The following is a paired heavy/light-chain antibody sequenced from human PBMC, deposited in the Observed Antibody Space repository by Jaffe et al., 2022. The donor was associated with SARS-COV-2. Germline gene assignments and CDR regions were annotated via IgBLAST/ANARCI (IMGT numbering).Light chain of an antibody. V-gene: IGLV2-14*01. CDR1: SSDVGTYNY. Sequence: QSALTQPASVSGSPGQSITISCTGTSSDVGTYNYVSWYQQHPGKAPKLMIYEVSNRPSGVSNRFSGSKSGNTASLTISGLQADDEADYYCSSYTSSSTLVFGGGTKVTVL. J-gene: IGLJ3*02. CDR3: SSYTSSSTLV. CDR2: EVS.
Heavy chain of an antibody. CDR3: AKDDSGFSIGLFLDY. J-gene: IGHJ4*02. D-gene: IGHD3-10*01. Sequence: EVQLLESGGGLVRPGGSLRLSCAASGFTFSSYAMSWVRQAPGKGLEWVSGISGSGDNTYYADSVKGRFTISRDNSKNTLYLQMNSLRAEDTAVYYCAKDDSGFSIGLFLDYWGQGTLVTVSS. V-gene: IGHV3-23*01. CDR2: ISGSGDNT. CDR1: GFTFSSYA.